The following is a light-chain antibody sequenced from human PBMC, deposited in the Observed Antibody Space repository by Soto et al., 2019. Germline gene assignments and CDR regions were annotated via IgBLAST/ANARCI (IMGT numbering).Light chain of an antibody. V-gene: IGLV1-40*01. CDR2: GNS. CDR1: SSNIGAGYD. CDR3: QSYDSSLSVV. Sequence: QSVRTQPPSVSGAPGQRVTSSCTGSSSNIGAGYDVHWYQQLPGTAPKLLIYGNSNRPSGVPDRFSGSKSGTSASLAITGLQAEDEADYYCQSYDSSLSVVFGGATKLTVL. J-gene: IGLJ2*01.